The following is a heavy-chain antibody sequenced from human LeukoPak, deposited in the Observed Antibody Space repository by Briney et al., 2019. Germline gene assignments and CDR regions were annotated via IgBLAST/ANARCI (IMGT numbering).Heavy chain of an antibody. V-gene: IGHV1-8*01. CDR3: ARVTGSIDY. D-gene: IGHD1-26*01. J-gene: IGHJ4*02. Sequence: GASVNVSCKASVYTFTSYAINWVRQATGQGLEWMGWMNPKSGNTGYAQKFQGRVTKTRDTSISTAYMELSSRRSEDTAVYYCARVTGSIDYWGQGTLVTVSS. CDR2: MNPKSGNT. CDR1: VYTFTSYA.